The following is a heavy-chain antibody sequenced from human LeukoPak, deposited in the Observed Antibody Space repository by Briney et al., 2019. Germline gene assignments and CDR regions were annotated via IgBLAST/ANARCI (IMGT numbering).Heavy chain of an antibody. CDR1: AFTFSDYA. Sequence: PGGSLRLSCAASAFTFSDYAMHWVRQAPGKGLEWVAVISKDGSDKYYPGSVRGRFTISRDNSKNTIYLQMDSLSAEDTAIYYCARDYWWNYDYWGQGTLVTVSS. D-gene: IGHD1-7*01. J-gene: IGHJ4*02. V-gene: IGHV3-30-3*01. CDR3: ARDYWWNYDY. CDR2: ISKDGSDK.